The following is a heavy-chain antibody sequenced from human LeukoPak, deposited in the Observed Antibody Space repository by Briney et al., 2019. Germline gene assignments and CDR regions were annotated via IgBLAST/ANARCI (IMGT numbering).Heavy chain of an antibody. J-gene: IGHJ4*02. Sequence: GGSLRLSCAASGFTFSSYAMSWVRQAPGKGLEWVSAISGSGGSTYYADSVKGRFTISRDNAKNSLYLQMNSLRAEDTAVYYCARDPKITFGGVIVYFDYWGQGTLVTVSS. V-gene: IGHV3-23*01. CDR1: GFTFSSYA. D-gene: IGHD3-16*02. CDR3: ARDPKITFGGVIVYFDY. CDR2: ISGSGGST.